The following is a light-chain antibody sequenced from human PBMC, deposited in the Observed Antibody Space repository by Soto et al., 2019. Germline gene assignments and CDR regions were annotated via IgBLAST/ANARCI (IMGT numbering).Light chain of an antibody. V-gene: IGKV1-39*01. CDR1: QSISTY. J-gene: IGKJ5*01. CDR2: DAS. CDR3: QQSYMDPIT. Sequence: DTQMAQSPSSRSASVGNRVTITCRASQSISTYLNWYQKKPGKAPNLLIYDASRLQSGVPSRFSGSGGGTDFTLSISSVQPEDFATYFCQQSYMDPITFGQGTHWRL.